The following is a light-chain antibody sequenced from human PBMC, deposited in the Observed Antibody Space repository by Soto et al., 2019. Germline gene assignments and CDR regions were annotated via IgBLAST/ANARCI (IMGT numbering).Light chain of an antibody. V-gene: IGKV3-20*01. Sequence: EIVLTQSPGTLSLSPGERATLSCRASQSVGSSYLAWYQQKPGQAPRLLIYDASSRATGIPDRFSGSGSGTDFTLTISRLEPEDFAVYYCQQYGSSPRTFGQGTKVDI. CDR2: DAS. J-gene: IGKJ1*01. CDR1: QSVGSSY. CDR3: QQYGSSPRT.